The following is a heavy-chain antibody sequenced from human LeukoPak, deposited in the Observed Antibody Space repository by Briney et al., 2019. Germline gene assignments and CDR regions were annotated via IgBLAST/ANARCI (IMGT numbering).Heavy chain of an antibody. Sequence: GGSLRLSCAASGFTFSSYWMHWVRQAPGKGLEWVASIKPDGSEKYYLDSVKGRFTISRDNARDSLYLQMNSLRDDDTSVYFCARDASALYWGRGTLVTVSS. D-gene: IGHD6-19*01. V-gene: IGHV3-7*01. CDR1: GFTFSSYW. CDR3: ARDASALY. CDR2: IKPDGSEK. J-gene: IGHJ4*02.